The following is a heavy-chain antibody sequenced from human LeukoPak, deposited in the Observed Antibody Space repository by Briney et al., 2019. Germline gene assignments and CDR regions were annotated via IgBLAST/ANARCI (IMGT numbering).Heavy chain of an antibody. CDR2: TYYSGST. CDR3: ARHDVSLITMIVVVITAFDY. D-gene: IGHD3-22*01. J-gene: IGHJ4*02. CDR1: GGSISSSSYY. V-gene: IGHV4-39*01. Sequence: SETLSLTCTVSGGSISSSSYYWGWIRQPPGKGLEWIGSTYYSGSTYYNPSLKSRVTISVDTSKNQFSLKPSSVTAADTAVYYCARHDVSLITMIVVVITAFDYWGQGTLVTVSS.